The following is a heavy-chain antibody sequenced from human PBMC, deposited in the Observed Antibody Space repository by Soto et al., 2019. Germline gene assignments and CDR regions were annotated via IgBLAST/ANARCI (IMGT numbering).Heavy chain of an antibody. CDR1: GGTFSSHA. CDR3: ARDEGTHIVVVPAAIRGNYYYGMDV. CDR2: IIPIFGTA. Sequence: ASVKVSCKASGGTFSSHAISWVRQAPGQGLEWMGGIIPIFGTANYAQKFQGRVTITADESTSTAYMGLSSLRSEDTAVYYCARDEGTHIVVVPAAIRGNYYYGMDVWGQGTTVTVSS. J-gene: IGHJ6*02. V-gene: IGHV1-69*13. D-gene: IGHD2-2*01.